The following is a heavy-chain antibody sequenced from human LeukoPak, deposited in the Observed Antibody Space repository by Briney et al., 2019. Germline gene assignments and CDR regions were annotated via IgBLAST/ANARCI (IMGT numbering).Heavy chain of an antibody. J-gene: IGHJ4*02. D-gene: IGHD4-17*01. CDR2: IYTSGST. CDR3: AREHDYADYFDY. V-gene: IGHV4-61*02. CDR1: GGSISRGSYY. Sequence: PSETLSLTCTVSGGSISRGSYYWSWIRQPAGKGLEWIGRIYTSGSTNYNPSLQSRVTISVDTSKNQFSLKLSSVTAADTAVYYCAREHDYADYFDYWGQGTLVTVSS.